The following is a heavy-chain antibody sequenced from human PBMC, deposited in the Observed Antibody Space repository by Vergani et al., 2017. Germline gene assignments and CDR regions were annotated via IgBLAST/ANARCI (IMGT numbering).Heavy chain of an antibody. V-gene: IGHV7-4-1*04. J-gene: IGHJ6*02. CDR3: ARDAVCLPSCHDGMDV. D-gene: IGHD2-2*01. CDR2: INTYTGNP. CDR1: GYIFKDNG. Sequence: QVQMVQSGSELRTPGASVKVSCQASGYIFKDNGINWVRQAPGQGLKWMGKINTYTGNPTYAQGFTGRFVFTLDTSVGMAYLQISSLKAEDTAVYFCARDAVCLPSCHDGMDVWGHGAAVAVS.